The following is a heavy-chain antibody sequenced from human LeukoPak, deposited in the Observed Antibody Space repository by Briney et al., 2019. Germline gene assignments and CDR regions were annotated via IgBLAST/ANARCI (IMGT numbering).Heavy chain of an antibody. J-gene: IGHJ4*02. V-gene: IGHV4-4*09. CDR2: IYTSGST. CDR1: GGSISSYY. D-gene: IGHD3-22*01. Sequence: SETLSLTCTVSGGSISSYYWSWIRQPPGKGLGWIGYIYTSGSTNYDPSLKSRVTISVDTSKNQFSLKLSSVTAADTAVYYCARGDYYDSTAYFDYWGQGTLVTVSS. CDR3: ARGDYYDSTAYFDY.